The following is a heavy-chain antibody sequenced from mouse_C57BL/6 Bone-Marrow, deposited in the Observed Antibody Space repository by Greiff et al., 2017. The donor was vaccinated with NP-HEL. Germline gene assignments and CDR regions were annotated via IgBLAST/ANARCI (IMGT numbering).Heavy chain of an antibody. CDR3: TTYGSSRYYFDY. J-gene: IGHJ2*01. Sequence: VQLQQSGAELVRPGASVKLSCTASGFNIKDDYMHWVKQRPEQGLEWIGWIDPENGDTESASKFQGKATITADTSSNTAYLQLSSLTSEDTAVYYCTTYGSSRYYFDYWGQGTTLTVSS. D-gene: IGHD1-1*01. CDR2: IDPENGDT. V-gene: IGHV14-4*01. CDR1: GFNIKDDY.